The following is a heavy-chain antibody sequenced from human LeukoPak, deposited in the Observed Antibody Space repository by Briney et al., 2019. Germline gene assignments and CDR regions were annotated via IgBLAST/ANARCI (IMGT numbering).Heavy chain of an antibody. D-gene: IGHD3-16*02. J-gene: IGHJ3*02. Sequence: ASVKVSCKASGYTFTSYDINWVRQATGQGLEWMGYMNPNSGNTGYAQKFQGRVTMTRNTSISTAYMELSSLRFEDTAVHYCARVPREIASIWGQGTMVTVSS. CDR2: MNPNSGNT. CDR3: ARVPREIASI. V-gene: IGHV1-8*01. CDR1: GYTFTSYD.